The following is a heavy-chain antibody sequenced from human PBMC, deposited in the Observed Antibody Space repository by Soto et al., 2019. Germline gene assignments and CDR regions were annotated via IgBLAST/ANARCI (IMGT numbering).Heavy chain of an antibody. CDR1: GFILIDFS. CDR2: IGSSGGYI. D-gene: IGHD2-2*01. CDR3: AREKKHQSLGGRFGMDV. J-gene: IGHJ6*02. Sequence: GGSLRLSCAVSGFILIDFSMNCFRQSPFKWLEWVASIGSSGGYIFYADSVKGRFTISRDNAKKSLDLQINSLRAEDTAVYYCAREKKHQSLGGRFGMDVWGQGTTVTVSS. V-gene: IGHV3-21*01.